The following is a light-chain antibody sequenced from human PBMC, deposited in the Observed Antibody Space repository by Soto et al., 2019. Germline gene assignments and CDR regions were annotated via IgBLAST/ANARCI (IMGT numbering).Light chain of an antibody. CDR2: DNN. CDR1: SSNIGNNY. J-gene: IGLJ3*02. Sequence: QSVLTQPPSVSAAPGQKVTISCSGSSSNIGNNYVSWYQQLPGTAPKLLIYDNNKRPSGIPDRFSGSKSGTSATLDITGLQTGDEADYYCGTWDGSLSAVFGGGTKVTVL. CDR3: GTWDGSLSAV. V-gene: IGLV1-51*01.